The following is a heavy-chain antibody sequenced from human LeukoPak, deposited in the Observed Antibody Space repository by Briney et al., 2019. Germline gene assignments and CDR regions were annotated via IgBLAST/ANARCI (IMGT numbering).Heavy chain of an antibody. CDR2: ISGSGGST. J-gene: IGHJ4*02. Sequence: GGSLRLSCAASGVTFSSYAMSWVRQAPGKGLEWVSAISGSGGSTYYADSVKGRFTISRDNSKNTLYLQMNSLRAEDTAVYYCAKVGIFAPIYYFDYWGQGTLVTVSS. D-gene: IGHD3-3*01. CDR3: AKVGIFAPIYYFDY. V-gene: IGHV3-23*01. CDR1: GVTFSSYA.